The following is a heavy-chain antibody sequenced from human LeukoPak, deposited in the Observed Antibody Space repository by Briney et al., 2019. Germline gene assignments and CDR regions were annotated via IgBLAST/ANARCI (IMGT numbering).Heavy chain of an antibody. V-gene: IGHV1-69*05. CDR2: IIPIFGTA. Sequence: SVKVSCKASGGTFSSYAISWVRQAPGQGLEWMGGIIPIFGTANYAQKFQGRVTMTRDTSTTTVYMDLSNLRSEDTAVYYCARGSSGSYYNYFDFWGQGTLVTVSS. CDR1: GGTFSSYA. D-gene: IGHD1-26*01. J-gene: IGHJ4*02. CDR3: ARGSSGSYYNYFDF.